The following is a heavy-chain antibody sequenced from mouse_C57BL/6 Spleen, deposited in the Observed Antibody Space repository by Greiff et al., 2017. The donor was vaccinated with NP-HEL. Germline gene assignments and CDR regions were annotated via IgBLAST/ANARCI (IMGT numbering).Heavy chain of an antibody. CDR2: INPGSGGT. V-gene: IGHV1-54*01. CDR3: ARGIRYAMDY. CDR1: GYAFTNYL. Sequence: QVQLKQSGAELVRPGTSVKVSCKASGYAFTNYLIEWVKQRPGQGLEWIGVINPGSGGTNYNEKFKGKATLTADKSSSTAYMQLSSLTSEDSAVYFCARGIRYAMDYWGQGTSVTVSS. J-gene: IGHJ4*01.